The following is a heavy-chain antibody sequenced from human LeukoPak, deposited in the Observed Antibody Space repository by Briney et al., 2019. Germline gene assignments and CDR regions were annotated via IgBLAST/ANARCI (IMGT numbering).Heavy chain of an antibody. V-gene: IGHV3-30-3*01. CDR3: ARDARYYDILTGYPLFDY. CDR2: ISYDGSNK. Sequence: GGSLRLSCAASGITFSSYAMHWVRQAPGKGLEWVAVISYDGSNKCYADSVKGRFTISRDNSKNTLYLQMNSLRAEDTAVYFCARDARYYDILTGYPLFDYWGQGTLVTVSS. D-gene: IGHD3-9*01. CDR1: GITFSSYA. J-gene: IGHJ4*02.